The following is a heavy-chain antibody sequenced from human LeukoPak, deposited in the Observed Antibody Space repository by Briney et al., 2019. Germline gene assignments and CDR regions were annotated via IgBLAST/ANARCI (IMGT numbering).Heavy chain of an antibody. D-gene: IGHD3-16*01. CDR1: GFTFSSYE. J-gene: IGHJ3*02. CDR3: ARDRNYVYAFDI. V-gene: IGHV3-48*03. Sequence: GGSLRLSCAASGFTFSSYEMNWVRQAPGKGLEWVSYISSSGSTIYYADSVKGRFTISRDNAKNSLYLQMNSLRAEDTAVYYCARDRNYVYAFDIWGQGTMVTVSS. CDR2: ISSSGSTI.